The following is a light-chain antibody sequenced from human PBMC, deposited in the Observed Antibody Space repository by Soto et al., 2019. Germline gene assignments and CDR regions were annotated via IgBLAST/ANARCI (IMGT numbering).Light chain of an antibody. CDR3: QHPNSYPQT. CDR1: DNIAKY. V-gene: IGKV1-17*01. J-gene: IGKJ5*01. Sequence: DIQTTKSPSSLSASVGDRVTITCRTSDNIAKYLNWYQQKPGQVPKVLIVAATNLQSGVPSRFSGSGSGPDFTLTISSLQPEDSATYFCQHPNSYPQTFCQGTRLEI. CDR2: AAT.